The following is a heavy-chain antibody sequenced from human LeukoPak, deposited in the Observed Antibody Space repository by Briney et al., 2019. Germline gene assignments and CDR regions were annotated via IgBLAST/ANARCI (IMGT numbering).Heavy chain of an antibody. Sequence: GGSLRLSCVGSGSTFGDYGMSWVRQAPGKGLEWVSGINWNGGSIGYADSVKGRFTISRDNAKNSLYLQMNSLRAEDTALYHCARDLSGVSSADWGQGTLVTVSS. D-gene: IGHD3-16*01. V-gene: IGHV3-20*01. CDR3: ARDLSGVSSAD. CDR2: INWNGGSI. CDR1: GSTFGDYG. J-gene: IGHJ4*02.